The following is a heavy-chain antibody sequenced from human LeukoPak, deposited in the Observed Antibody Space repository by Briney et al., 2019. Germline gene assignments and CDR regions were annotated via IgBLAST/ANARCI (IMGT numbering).Heavy chain of an antibody. J-gene: IGHJ4*02. V-gene: IGHV4-59*08. D-gene: IGHD3-22*01. CDR1: GGSISNYY. CDR3: ARHKSSGSYPLDY. CDR2: IYYSGST. Sequence: PSETLSLTCTVSGGSISNYYWSWIRQPPGKGLEWIGYIYYSGSTNYNPSLKSRVTISVDTSKNQFSLKLSSVTAADTAVYYCARHKSSGSYPLDYWGQGILVTVSS.